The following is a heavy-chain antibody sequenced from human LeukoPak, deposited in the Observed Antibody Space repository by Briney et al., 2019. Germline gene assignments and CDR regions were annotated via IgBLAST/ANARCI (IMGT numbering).Heavy chain of an antibody. CDR3: ATGPFGELLFLPYDY. D-gene: IGHD3-10*01. CDR2: FDPEDGET. CDR1: GYTLTELS. Sequence: ASVKVSCKVSGYTLTELSMHWVRQAPGKGIEWMGGFDPEDGETIYAQKFQGRVTMTEDTSTDTAYMELSSLRSEDTAVYYGATGPFGELLFLPYDYCGQGTLVTVSS. J-gene: IGHJ4*02. V-gene: IGHV1-24*01.